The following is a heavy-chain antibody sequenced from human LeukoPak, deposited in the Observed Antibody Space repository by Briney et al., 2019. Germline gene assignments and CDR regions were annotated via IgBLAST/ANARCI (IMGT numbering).Heavy chain of an antibody. CDR2: IVGSGDST. Sequence: GGSLRLSCAASGFTFSSYEMNWVRQAPGKGLEWVSSIVGSGDSTYYADSVKGRFTISRDNAKNTLHLQMNSLRAEDTAVYYCAKVFWFGNGNHVFAHWGQGTLVTVSS. D-gene: IGHD1-14*01. V-gene: IGHV3-23*01. CDR1: GFTFSSYE. CDR3: AKVFWFGNGNHVFAH. J-gene: IGHJ4*02.